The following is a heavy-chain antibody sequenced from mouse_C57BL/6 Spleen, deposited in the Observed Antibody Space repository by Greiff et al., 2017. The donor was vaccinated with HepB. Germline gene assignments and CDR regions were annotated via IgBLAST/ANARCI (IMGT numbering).Heavy chain of an antibody. CDR2: INPSSGYT. CDR3: AGLKLGSYFDY. Sequence: QVQLQQSGAELAKPGASVKLSCKASGYTFTSYWMHWVKQRPGQGLEWIGYINPSSGYTKYNQKFKDKATLTADKSSSTAYMQLSSRTYEDSAVYYCAGLKLGSYFDYWGQGTTLTVSS. V-gene: IGHV1-7*01. J-gene: IGHJ2*01. CDR1: GYTFTSYW. D-gene: IGHD4-1*01.